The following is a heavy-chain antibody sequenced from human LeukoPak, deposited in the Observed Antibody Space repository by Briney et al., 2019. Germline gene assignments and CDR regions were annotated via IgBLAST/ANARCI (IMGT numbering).Heavy chain of an antibody. V-gene: IGHV4-31*03. CDR3: ARVNGGSFPFDY. CDR2: IYYSGST. J-gene: IGHJ4*02. Sequence: PSETLSLTCTVSGGSISSGGYYWSWIRQHPGKGLEWLGYIYYSGSTYYNPSLKSRVTISVDTSKNQFSLKLSSVTAADTAVYYCARVNGGSFPFDYWGQGTLVTVSS. CDR1: GGSISSGGYY. D-gene: IGHD1-26*01.